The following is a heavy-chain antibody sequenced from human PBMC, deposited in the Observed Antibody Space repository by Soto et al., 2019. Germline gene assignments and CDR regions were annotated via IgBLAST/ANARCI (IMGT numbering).Heavy chain of an antibody. Sequence: QVQLVQSGAEVKKPGSSVKVSCKASGDTFSNYAITWVRQAPGQGLEWMGGIIPIFGSANYAQKFQGRVAMTADESASTAYRKLSRLRSDDPALFFCLYSRHRGGGYSYYGLDVWGQGTTVTVSS. CDR2: IIPIFGSA. J-gene: IGHJ6*02. D-gene: IGHD4-4*01. CDR3: LYSRHRGGGYSYYGLDV. V-gene: IGHV1-69*01. CDR1: GDTFSNYA.